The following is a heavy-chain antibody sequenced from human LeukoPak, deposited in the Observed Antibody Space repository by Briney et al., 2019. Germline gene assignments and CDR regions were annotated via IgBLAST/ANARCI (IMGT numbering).Heavy chain of an antibody. D-gene: IGHD3-16*01. CDR3: AREGFSPVGFDY. Sequence: SETLSLTCTVSGGSISSSSYYWGWIRQPPGKGLEWIGSIYYSGSTYHNPSLKSRVTISVDTSKNQFSLKLSSVTAADTAVYYCAREGFSPVGFDYWGQGTLVTVSS. CDR2: IYYSGST. J-gene: IGHJ4*02. CDR1: GGSISSSSYY. V-gene: IGHV4-39*07.